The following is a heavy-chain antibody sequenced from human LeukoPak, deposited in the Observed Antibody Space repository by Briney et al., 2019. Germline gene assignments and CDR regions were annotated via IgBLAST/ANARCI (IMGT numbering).Heavy chain of an antibody. CDR1: GGSISSSSYY. CDR3: AREGDRSQRLSSSSPFDY. D-gene: IGHD6-13*01. Sequence: SETLSLTCTVSGGSISSSSYYWGWIRQPPGKGLEWIGSIYYSGSTYYNPSLKSRVTISVDTSKNQFSLKLSSVTAADTAVYYCAREGDRSQRLSSSSPFDYWGQGTLVTVSS. J-gene: IGHJ4*02. V-gene: IGHV4-39*07. CDR2: IYYSGST.